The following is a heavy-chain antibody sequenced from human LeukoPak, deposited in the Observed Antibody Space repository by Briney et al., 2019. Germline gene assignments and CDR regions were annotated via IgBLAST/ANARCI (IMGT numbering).Heavy chain of an antibody. D-gene: IGHD5-24*01. J-gene: IGHJ4*02. V-gene: IGHV4-59*08. Sequence: PSETLSLTCTVSGGSISSYYWSWIRQPPGKGLEWIGYIYYSGSTNYNPSLKSRVTISVDTSKNQFSLKLSSVTAADTAVYYCARHSVGDGYNFPYYFDYWGQGTLVTVSS. CDR3: ARHSVGDGYNFPYYFDY. CDR2: IYYSGST. CDR1: GGSISSYY.